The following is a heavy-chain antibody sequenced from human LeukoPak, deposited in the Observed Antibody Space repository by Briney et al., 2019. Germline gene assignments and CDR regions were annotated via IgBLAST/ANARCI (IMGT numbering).Heavy chain of an antibody. CDR2: MNPNSGNT. V-gene: IGHV1-8*03. Sequence: ASVKVSCKASGYTFTSYDINWVRQATGQGLEWMGWMNPNSGNTGYAQKFQGRVTITRNNSISTAYMELSSLRSEDTAVYYCARQSHRSASCYGFDPWGQGTLVTVSS. CDR1: GYTFTSYD. J-gene: IGHJ5*02. CDR3: ARQSHRSASCYGFDP. D-gene: IGHD2-2*01.